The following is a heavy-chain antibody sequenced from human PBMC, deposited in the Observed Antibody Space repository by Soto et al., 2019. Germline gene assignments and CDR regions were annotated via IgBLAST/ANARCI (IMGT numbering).Heavy chain of an antibody. V-gene: IGHV1-2*02. CDR1: GYTFTGYY. CDR3: AFDFWSGHYYYYGMDV. CDR2: INPNSGGT. Sequence: QVQLVQSGAEVKKPGASVKVSCKASGYTFTGYYMHWVRQAPGQGLEWMGWINPNSGGTNYAQKFQGRVTITADESTSTAYMELSSLRSEDTAVYYCAFDFWSGHYYYYGMDVWGQGTTVTVSS. D-gene: IGHD3-3*01. J-gene: IGHJ6*02.